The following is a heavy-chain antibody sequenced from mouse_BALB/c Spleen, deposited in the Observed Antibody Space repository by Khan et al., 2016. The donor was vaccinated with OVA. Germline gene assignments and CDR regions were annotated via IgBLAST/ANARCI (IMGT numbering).Heavy chain of an antibody. CDR1: GYSFTSYY. Sequence: EVQLQQSGPELMKPGASVKISCKASGYSFTSYYIHWMIESHGTSLEWIGYIDPFSGATTYNQKFKGKATLTVDKSSNTAYIHLSNLPSEDSAVDYGAWQGYGARFAYWGQGTLVTVSA. CDR3: AWQGYGARFAY. J-gene: IGHJ3*01. D-gene: IGHD2-2*01. CDR2: IDPFSGAT. V-gene: IGHV1S135*01.